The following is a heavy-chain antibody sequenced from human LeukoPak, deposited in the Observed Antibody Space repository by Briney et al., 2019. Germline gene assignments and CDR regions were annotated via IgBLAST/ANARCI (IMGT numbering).Heavy chain of an antibody. CDR2: IYYSGTT. V-gene: IGHV4-39*07. Sequence: PSETLSLTCTVSGGSISSSSYYWGWIRQPPGKGLEWIGSIYYSGTTNYNPSLKSRVTILLDTSKNQFSLNLNSVTAADTAIYYCARMFEYWGQGTLVTVSS. J-gene: IGHJ4*02. CDR1: GGSISSSSYY. CDR3: ARMFEY.